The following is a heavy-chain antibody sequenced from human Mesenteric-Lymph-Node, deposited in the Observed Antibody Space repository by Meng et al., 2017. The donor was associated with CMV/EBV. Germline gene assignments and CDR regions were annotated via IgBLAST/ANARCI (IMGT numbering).Heavy chain of an antibody. Sequence: EVHLVEAGGGLVQPGGSLRLSCGASGFNVRDKYMSWVRQAPGKGLEWVCIIYRGDNTYYIDSVKDRFTVSRDNSKNTMYLQMNSLRVEDTAVYYCTGDSVSNPNLDYWGQGTLVTVFS. CDR3: TGDSVSNPNLDY. CDR1: GFNVRDKY. D-gene: IGHD3-10*01. J-gene: IGHJ4*02. V-gene: IGHV3-66*01. CDR2: IYRGDNT.